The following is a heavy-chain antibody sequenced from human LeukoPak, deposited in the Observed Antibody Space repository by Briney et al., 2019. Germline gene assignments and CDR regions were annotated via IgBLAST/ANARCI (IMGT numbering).Heavy chain of an antibody. V-gene: IGHV4-61*08. CDR2: IYYTGST. D-gene: IGHD4-11*01. CDR3: AREYSAFDY. Sequence: SETLSLTCIVSGDPISSHSDYKWTWIRQSPQKGLEWIGYIYYTGSTNYNPSLRSRLTISVDTSMNQFSLRLTAVTAADTAVYYCAREYSAFDYWGQGALVTVSS. CDR1: GDPISSHSDY. J-gene: IGHJ4*02.